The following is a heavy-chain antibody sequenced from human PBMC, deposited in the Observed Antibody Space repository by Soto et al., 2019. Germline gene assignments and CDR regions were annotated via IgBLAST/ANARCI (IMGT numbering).Heavy chain of an antibody. CDR2: IWSDGSNK. J-gene: IGHJ6*02. CDR3: ARDIAAAGTSYYYYGMDV. V-gene: IGHV3-33*01. D-gene: IGHD6-13*01. Sequence: QVQLVESGGGVVQPGRSLRLSCAASGFTFSSYGMHWVRQAPGKGLEWVAGIWSDGSNKYYADSVKGRFTISRDNSKNTLYLQMNILRAEDTAVYYCARDIAAAGTSYYYYGMDVWGQGTTVTVSS. CDR1: GFTFSSYG.